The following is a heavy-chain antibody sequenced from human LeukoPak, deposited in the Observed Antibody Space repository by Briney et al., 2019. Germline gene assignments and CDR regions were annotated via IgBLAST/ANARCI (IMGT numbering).Heavy chain of an antibody. J-gene: IGHJ3*01. CDR1: GGSISSYH. CDR2: IHYSGST. V-gene: IGHV4-59*08. D-gene: IGHD3-10*01. Sequence: SETLSLTCTVSGGSISSYHWIWIRQPPGRGLEWIGYIHYSGSTNYNPSLKSRVTTSVDTSMKQFSLKLGSVTAADTAVYYCARSVSGGLLVGDDVFNFWGQGKMVTVFS. CDR3: ARSVSGGLLVGDDVFNF.